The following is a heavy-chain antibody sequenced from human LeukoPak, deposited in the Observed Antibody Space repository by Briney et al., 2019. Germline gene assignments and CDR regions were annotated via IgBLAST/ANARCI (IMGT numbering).Heavy chain of an antibody. J-gene: IGHJ5*02. D-gene: IGHD6-13*01. CDR2: INYIGST. V-gene: IGHV4-59*01. CDR3: ARGVTAAASS. Sequence: SETLSLTCTVSGDSITTYYWSWIRQPPVKGLEWIGYINYIGSTNYNPSLKNRVSISADISKTQFTLRLRSVTAADTAVYFCARGVTAAASSWGQGTLVTVSS. CDR1: GDSITTYY.